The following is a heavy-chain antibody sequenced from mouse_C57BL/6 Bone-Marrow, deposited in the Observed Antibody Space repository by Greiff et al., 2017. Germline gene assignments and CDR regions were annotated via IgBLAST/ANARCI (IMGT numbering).Heavy chain of an antibody. CDR2: IHPSDSDT. Sequence: VQLQQPGAELVKPGASVQVSCKASGYTFTSYWMHWVKQRPGQGLEWIGRIHPSDSDTNYKQKFKGQATLTVDKSSSTAYMQLSILTAEDSAVYYCESQYYGSSGAWFAYWGQGTLVTVSA. CDR3: ESQYYGSSGAWFAY. V-gene: IGHV1-74*01. CDR1: GYTFTSYW. J-gene: IGHJ3*01. D-gene: IGHD1-1*01.